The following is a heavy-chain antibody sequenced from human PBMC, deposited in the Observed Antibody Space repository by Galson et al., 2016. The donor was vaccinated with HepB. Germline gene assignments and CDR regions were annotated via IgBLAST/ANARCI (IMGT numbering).Heavy chain of an antibody. V-gene: IGHV3-23*01. Sequence: SLRLSCASSGFTFSSYAMSWVRQAPGKGLEWVSGISGRGGSTYYADSVEGRFTISRDNSKNTVYLQMKSLRAEDTAVYYCAKSFLGVTLVSYYYGMDAWAQGTTVTVPS. CDR2: ISGRGGST. CDR1: GFTFSSYA. J-gene: IGHJ6*02. CDR3: AKSFLGVTLVSYYYGMDA. D-gene: IGHD2-21*02.